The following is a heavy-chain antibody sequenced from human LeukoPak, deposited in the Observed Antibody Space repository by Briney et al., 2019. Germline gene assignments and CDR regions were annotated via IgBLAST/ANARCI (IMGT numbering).Heavy chain of an antibody. D-gene: IGHD3-22*01. CDR3: ARVVSYYDSSGYPNAFDI. CDR1: GFTFSDYY. J-gene: IGHJ3*02. V-gene: IGHV3-11*04. Sequence: PGGSLRLSCAASGFTFSDYYMSWIRQAPGKGLEWVSYISSSDSTIYYADSVKGRFTISRDNAKNSLYLQMSSLRAEDTAVYYCARVVSYYDSSGYPNAFDIWGQGTMVTVSS. CDR2: ISSSDSTI.